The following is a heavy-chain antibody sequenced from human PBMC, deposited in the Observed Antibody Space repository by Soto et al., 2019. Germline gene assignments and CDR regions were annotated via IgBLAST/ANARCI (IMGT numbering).Heavy chain of an antibody. CDR3: ASASYYSGYDVDPHGMDV. D-gene: IGHD5-12*01. J-gene: IGHJ6*02. CDR2: ISSSGTTI. Sequence: PGGSLRLSCAASGFTLSTYEMNWVRQAPGKGLEWVSYISSSGTTIYYAGSVKGRFTISRDDAKDSLYLQMNSLRVEDTAVYYCASASYYSGYDVDPHGMDVWGQGTTVTV. V-gene: IGHV3-48*03. CDR1: GFTLSTYE.